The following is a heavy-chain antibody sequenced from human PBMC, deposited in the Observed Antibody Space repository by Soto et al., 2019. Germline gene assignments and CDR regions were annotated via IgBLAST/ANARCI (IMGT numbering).Heavy chain of an antibody. V-gene: IGHV4-30-2*01. CDR1: GDSYSISPYS. D-gene: IGHD6-19*01. CDR2: IYQSGVT. Sequence: SETLSLTCNMSGDSYSISPYSCSWIRQPPGKALQLMGFIYQSGVTSYNPSLASRVSISLDRSNNQCSLKLKSVTAADTAVYFCAGMPYTSGLRFDPWGPGTLVTVSS. J-gene: IGHJ5*02. CDR3: AGMPYTSGLRFDP.